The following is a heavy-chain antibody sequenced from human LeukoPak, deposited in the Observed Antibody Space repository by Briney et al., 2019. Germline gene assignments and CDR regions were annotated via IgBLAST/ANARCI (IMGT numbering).Heavy chain of an antibody. CDR1: GLPFSSYS. CDR3: ASESYGDYVGSDY. D-gene: IGHD4-17*01. V-gene: IGHV3-21*01. CDR2: ISSSSSYI. J-gene: IGHJ4*02. Sequence: GGPLRLSCAASGLPFSSYSMHWVPQAPGKGLEWVSSISSSSSYIYYADSVKGRFTISRGNAKNSLYLHMNSLRAEDTAVYYCASESYGDYVGSDYWGQGTLVTVSS.